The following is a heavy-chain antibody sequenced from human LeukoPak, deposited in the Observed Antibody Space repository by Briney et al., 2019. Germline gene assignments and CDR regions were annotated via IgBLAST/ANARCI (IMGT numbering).Heavy chain of an antibody. CDR3: ARASDGYSYGSFVDY. V-gene: IGHV1-2*04. CDR1: RYTFTGYY. CDR2: INPNSGAT. J-gene: IGHJ4*02. Sequence: GSVKVSCKASRYTFTGYYMQWVRQAPGQGLEWMGWINPNSGATNYATKFQGWVTMTRDTSTTTAYMELSRLRFDDTAVYDCARASDGYSYGSFVDYWGQGTLVTVSS. D-gene: IGHD5-18*01.